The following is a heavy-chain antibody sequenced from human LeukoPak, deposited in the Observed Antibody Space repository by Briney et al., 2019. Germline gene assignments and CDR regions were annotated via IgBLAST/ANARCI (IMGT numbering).Heavy chain of an antibody. CDR2: IYYSGST. Sequence: PSKTLSLTCTVSGGSISSNSYYWAWIRKPPGKGLEWIGTIYYSGSTYYNPSLKSRVTISVDTSKNQFSLKLISVTAADTAVYYCARRGGGITPRPFDYWGQGTLVTVSS. D-gene: IGHD1-14*01. J-gene: IGHJ4*02. V-gene: IGHV4-39*01. CDR1: GGSISSNSYY. CDR3: ARRGGGITPRPFDY.